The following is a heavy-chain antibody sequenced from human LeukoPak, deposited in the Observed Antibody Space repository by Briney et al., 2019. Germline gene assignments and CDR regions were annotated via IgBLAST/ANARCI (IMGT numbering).Heavy chain of an antibody. D-gene: IGHD2-21*02. CDR1: GFIFSGFW. CDR2: ISSSSSTI. V-gene: IGHV3-48*01. CDR3: VRTAGRDGGPN. J-gene: IGHJ4*02. Sequence: GGSLRLSCAASGFIFSGFWMNWVRQAPGKGLEWVSYISSSSSTIYYADSVKGRFTISRDNAKNSLYLQMNSLRADDTAVYYCVRTAGRDGGPNWGQGNLVTVSS.